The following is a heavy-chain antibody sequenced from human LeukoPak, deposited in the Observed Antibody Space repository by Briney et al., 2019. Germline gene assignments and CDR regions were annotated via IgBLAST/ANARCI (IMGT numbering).Heavy chain of an antibody. D-gene: IGHD4-17*01. J-gene: IGHJ4*02. Sequence: GWSLRLSCAASGFTFSSYGMHWVRQAPGKGLKWVAVISYDGSNKYYADSVKGRFTISRDNSKNTLYLQMNSLRAEDTAVYHCAKADNVDGDYLFDYWGQGTLVTVSS. V-gene: IGHV3-30*18. CDR3: AKADNVDGDYLFDY. CDR2: ISYDGSNK. CDR1: GFTFSSYG.